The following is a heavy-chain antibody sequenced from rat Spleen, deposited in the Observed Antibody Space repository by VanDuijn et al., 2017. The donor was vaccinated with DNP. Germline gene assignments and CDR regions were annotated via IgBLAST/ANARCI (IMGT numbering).Heavy chain of an antibody. Sequence: EVHLVESGGGLVQPGRSLKLSCAASGFTFSNYGMAWVRQAPKKGLEWVATITASSGTTYYRDSVKGRFTISTDSAKNTLYLQMNSLRSEDMATYYCARWNSGHFDYWGQGVMVPVSS. CDR1: GFTFSNYG. CDR2: ITASSGTT. D-gene: IGHD4-3*01. CDR3: ARWNSGHFDY. V-gene: IGHV5S13*01. J-gene: IGHJ2*01.